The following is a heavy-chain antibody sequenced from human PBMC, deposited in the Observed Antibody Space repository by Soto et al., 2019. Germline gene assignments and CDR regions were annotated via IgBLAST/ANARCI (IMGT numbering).Heavy chain of an antibody. Sequence: QVQLVEAGGGVVQPGRSLRLSCAASGFTFSSYGMHWVRQAPGKGLEWVAVISYDGSNKYYADSVKGRFTISRDNSKNTLYLQMNSLRAEDTAVYYCAKAAVAGTGYYYYGMGVWGQGTTVTVSS. CDR2: ISYDGSNK. J-gene: IGHJ6*02. V-gene: IGHV3-30*18. CDR1: GFTFSSYG. CDR3: AKAAVAGTGYYYYGMGV. D-gene: IGHD6-19*01.